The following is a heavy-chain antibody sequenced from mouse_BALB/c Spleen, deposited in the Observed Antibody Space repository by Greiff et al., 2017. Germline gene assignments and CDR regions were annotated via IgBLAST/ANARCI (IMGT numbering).Heavy chain of an antibody. D-gene: IGHD2-3*01. CDR3: ARGFYDGYLDY. CDR1: GFSLTGYG. CDR2: IWGDGST. Sequence: VQRVESGPGLVAPSQSLSITCTVSGFSLTGYGVNWVRQPPGKGLEWLGMIWGDGSTDYNSALKSRLSISKDNSKSQVFLKMNSLQTDDTARYYCARGFYDGYLDYWGQGTTLTVSS. J-gene: IGHJ2*01. V-gene: IGHV2-6-7*01.